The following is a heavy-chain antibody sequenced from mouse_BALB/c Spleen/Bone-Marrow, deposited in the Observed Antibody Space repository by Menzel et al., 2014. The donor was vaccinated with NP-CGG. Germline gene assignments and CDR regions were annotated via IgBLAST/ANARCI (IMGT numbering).Heavy chain of an antibody. CDR2: INPDSSTI. V-gene: IGHV4-1*02. Sequence: EVKVIESGGGLVQPGGSLKLSCAASGFDFSRHWMSWVRQAPGRGLEWIGEINPDSSTINYTPSLKDKFIISRDNAKNTLYLQVSKVRSEDTALYYCERLSYYGRFAYWGQGTLVTVSA. CDR3: ERLSYYGRFAY. CDR1: GFDFSRHW. J-gene: IGHJ3*01. D-gene: IGHD1-1*01.